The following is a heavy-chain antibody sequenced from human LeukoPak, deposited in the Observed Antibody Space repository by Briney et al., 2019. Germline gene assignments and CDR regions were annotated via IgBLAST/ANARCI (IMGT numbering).Heavy chain of an antibody. CDR3: ARDFGVTNLDAFDI. CDR2: IIPIYGTA. D-gene: IGHD4-17*01. CDR1: GGTFSSYA. V-gene: IGHV1-69*05. J-gene: IGHJ3*02. Sequence: VASVKVSCKASGGTFSSYAISWVRQAPGQGLEWMGGIIPIYGTANYAQKFQGRVTITTDESTTTAYMELSSLRSEDTAVYYCARDFGVTNLDAFDIWGQGTMVTVSS.